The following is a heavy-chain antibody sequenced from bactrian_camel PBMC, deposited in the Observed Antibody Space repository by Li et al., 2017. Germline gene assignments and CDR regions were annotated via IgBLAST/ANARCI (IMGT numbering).Heavy chain of an antibody. CDR2: IASDDST. V-gene: IGHV3S55*01. Sequence: HVQLVESGGGSARTGGSLRLSCAAVGLTFEDADKGWYRQGPGNEFELVSNIASDDSTFYADSVKGRFTIIHDNSETTLYLQMNALKPEDTAMYYCAADPGSGGSCSPNLPLTTDINYFVGQGTQVTVS. J-gene: IGHJ4*01. CDR1: GLTFEDAD. D-gene: IGHD2*01.